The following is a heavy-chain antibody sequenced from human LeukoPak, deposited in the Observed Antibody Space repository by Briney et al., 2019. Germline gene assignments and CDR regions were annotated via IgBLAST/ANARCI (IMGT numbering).Heavy chain of an antibody. CDR2: ISAYNGNT. J-gene: IGHJ4*02. Sequence: ASVKVSCKASGYTFASYGISWVRQAPGQGLEWMGWISAYNGNTNYAQKVQGRVTMTTDTSTSTAYMELSSLRSEDTAVYYCARGTGLRGYFDYWGQGTLVTVSS. CDR3: ARGTGLRGYFDY. CDR1: GYTFASYG. D-gene: IGHD5-12*01. V-gene: IGHV1-18*01.